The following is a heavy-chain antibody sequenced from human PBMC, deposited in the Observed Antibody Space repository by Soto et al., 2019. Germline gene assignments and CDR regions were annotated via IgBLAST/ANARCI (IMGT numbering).Heavy chain of an antibody. CDR3: ARERPSKGGMDS. CDR2: IISGGTRV. CDR1: GFTFSSDW. Sequence: EVQLVESGGGLVQPGGSLRLSCAASGFTFSSDWMNWVRQSPGKGLEWVSRIISGGTRVSYADSVKGRFIITRDNAKNTLYLESHSLTADYTAVYYCARERPSKGGMDSWGKGTTVTVSS. J-gene: IGHJ6*04. V-gene: IGHV3-74*01.